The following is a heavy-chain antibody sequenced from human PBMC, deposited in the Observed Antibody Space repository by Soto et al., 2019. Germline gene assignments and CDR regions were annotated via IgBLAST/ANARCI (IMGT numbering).Heavy chain of an antibody. CDR2: IDYRGTP. D-gene: IGHD3-22*01. Sequence: QLQLQESGPGLVKPSETLSLTCTVSGGSMSTSDYYWGWIRQPPGKGLEYIGNIDYRGTPSYNPSSASRVTRSTDTSQNKFSLKLTSVTANVTAGYIRVCGYPWVGFDYWGRGTLVTVSS. CDR1: GGSMSTSDYY. CDR3: VCGYPWVGFDY. J-gene: IGHJ4*02. V-gene: IGHV4-39*01.